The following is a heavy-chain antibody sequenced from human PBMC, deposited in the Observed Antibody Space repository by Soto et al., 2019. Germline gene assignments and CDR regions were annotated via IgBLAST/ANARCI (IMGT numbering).Heavy chain of an antibody. CDR1: GGSISSGGYS. J-gene: IGHJ4*02. Sequence: TLSLTCAVSGGSISSGGYSWSWIRQPPGKGLEWIGYIYHSGSTYYNPSLKSRVTISVDRSKNQFSLKLSSVTAADTAVYYCARSKEHYYDSSGYLAWGQGTLVTVSS. D-gene: IGHD3-22*01. CDR3: ARSKEHYYDSSGYLA. V-gene: IGHV4-30-2*01. CDR2: IYHSGST.